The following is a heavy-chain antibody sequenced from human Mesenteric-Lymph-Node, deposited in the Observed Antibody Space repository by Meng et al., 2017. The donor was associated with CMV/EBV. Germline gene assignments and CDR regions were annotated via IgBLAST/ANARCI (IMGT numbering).Heavy chain of an antibody. J-gene: IGHJ3*02. Sequence: GESLKISCAASGFTFSSYGMHWVRQAPGKGLEWVAFIRYDGSNKYYADSVKGRFTISRDNSKNTLYLQMNSLRAEDTAVYYCACFDWYTDAFDIWGQGTMVTVSS. CDR2: IRYDGSNK. D-gene: IGHD3-9*01. V-gene: IGHV3-30*02. CDR1: GFTFSSYG. CDR3: ACFDWYTDAFDI.